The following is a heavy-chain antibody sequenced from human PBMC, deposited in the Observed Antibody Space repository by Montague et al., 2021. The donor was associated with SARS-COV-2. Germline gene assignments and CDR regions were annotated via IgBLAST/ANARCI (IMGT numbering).Heavy chain of an antibody. CDR1: GVSVSSGNHY. V-gene: IGHV4-61*01. CDR2: IYHTGST. CDR3: SREFVDNCWSGYSDF. J-gene: IGHJ4*02. D-gene: IGHD3-3*01. Sequence: SETLSLTCTVSGVSVSSGNHYWSWIRQPPGKGLEWIGYIYHTGSTNYNPSLKSRVTISVDTSKNQFSLKLTSVTAADTAVYYCSREFVDNCWSGYSDFWGQGILVTVSS.